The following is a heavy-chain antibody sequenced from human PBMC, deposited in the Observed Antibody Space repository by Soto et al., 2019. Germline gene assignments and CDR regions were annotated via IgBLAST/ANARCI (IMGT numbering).Heavy chain of an antibody. J-gene: IGHJ6*02. CDR3: AREYYDFWSGYYYYYGMEV. D-gene: IGHD3-3*01. CDR1: GGTFSSYA. CDR2: IIPIFGTA. V-gene: IGHV1-69*01. Sequence: QVQLVQSGAEVKKPGSSVKVSCKASGGTFSSYAISWVRQAPGQGLEWMGGIIPIFGTANYAQKFQGRVTITADESTSTAYMELSSLRSEDTAVYYCAREYYDFWSGYYYYYGMEVWGQGTTVTVSS.